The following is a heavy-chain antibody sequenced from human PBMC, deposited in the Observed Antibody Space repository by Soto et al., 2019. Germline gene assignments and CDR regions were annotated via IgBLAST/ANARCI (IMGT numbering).Heavy chain of an antibody. J-gene: IGHJ6*02. Sequence: ASVKVSCKASGYTFTSYAMHWVRQAPGQRLEWMGWINAGNGNTKYSQKFQGRVTITRDTYASTAYMELSSPRSEDTAVYYCAREDFWSGAPYYYYGMDVWGQGTKVTVSS. CDR1: GYTFTSYA. D-gene: IGHD3-3*01. V-gene: IGHV1-3*01. CDR3: AREDFWSGAPYYYYGMDV. CDR2: INAGNGNT.